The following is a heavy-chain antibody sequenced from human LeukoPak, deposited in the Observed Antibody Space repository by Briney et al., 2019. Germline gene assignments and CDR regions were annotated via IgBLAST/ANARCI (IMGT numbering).Heavy chain of an antibody. CDR1: GASFSGYY. CDR3: ARSIPEYCSGGNCYAPFDY. CDR2: INQSGST. J-gene: IGHJ4*02. D-gene: IGHD2-15*01. Sequence: SETLSLTCAVYGASFSGYYWSWIRQPPGKGLEWIGEINQSGSTTYTPSLKSRVTISVDTSKNQFSLKLSSVTATDAAVYYCARSIPEYCSGGNCYAPFDYWGQGTLVTVSS. V-gene: IGHV4-34*01.